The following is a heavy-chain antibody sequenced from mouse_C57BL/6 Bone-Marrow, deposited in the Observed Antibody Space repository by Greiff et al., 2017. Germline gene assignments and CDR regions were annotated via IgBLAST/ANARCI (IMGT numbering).Heavy chain of an antibody. V-gene: IGHV1-64*01. J-gene: IGHJ3*01. D-gene: IGHD2-4*01. CDR3: ARSGIYYDYPLIAY. CDR2: IHPNSGST. Sequence: QVQLQQPGAELVKPGASVKLSCKASGYTFTSYWMHWVKQRPGQGLEWIGMIHPNSGSTNYNEKFKSKATLTVDKSSSTAYMQLSSLTSEDSAVYYCARSGIYYDYPLIAYWGQGTLVTVSA. CDR1: GYTFTSYW.